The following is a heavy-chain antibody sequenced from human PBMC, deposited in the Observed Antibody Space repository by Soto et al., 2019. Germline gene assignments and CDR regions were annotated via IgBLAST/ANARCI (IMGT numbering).Heavy chain of an antibody. CDR2: INHSGST. CDR3: ARALTYYYDSSGYYRSYGMDV. D-gene: IGHD3-22*01. J-gene: IGHJ6*02. V-gene: IGHV4-34*01. Sequence: PSETLSLTCAVYGGSFSGYYWSWIRQPPGKGLEWIGEINHSGSTNYNPSLKSRVTISVGTSKNQFSLKLSSVTAADTAVYYCARALTYYYDSSGYYRSYGMDVWGQGTTVTVSS. CDR1: GGSFSGYY.